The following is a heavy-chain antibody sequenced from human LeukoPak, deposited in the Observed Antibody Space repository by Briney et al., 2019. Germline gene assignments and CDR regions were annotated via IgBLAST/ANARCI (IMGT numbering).Heavy chain of an antibody. V-gene: IGHV4-61*02. Sequence: SQTLSLTCTVSGGSISSGSYYWSWIRQPAGKGLEWTGRIYTSGSTNYNPSLKSRVTISVDTSKNQFSLKLSSVTAADTAVYYCAREGVAGTVWGQGTLVTVSS. D-gene: IGHD6-19*01. CDR1: GGSISSGSYY. J-gene: IGHJ4*02. CDR2: IYTSGST. CDR3: AREGVAGTV.